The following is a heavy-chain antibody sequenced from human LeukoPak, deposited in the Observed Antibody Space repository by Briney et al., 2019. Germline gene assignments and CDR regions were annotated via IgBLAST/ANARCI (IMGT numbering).Heavy chain of an antibody. V-gene: IGHV4-61*01. CDR2: IYSSGST. CDR1: GGSVISGSYY. Sequence: LETLSLTCTVSGGSVISGSYYCSWIRQPPGKGLEWIGYIYSSGSTNYNPSLKSRVTISVDTSKNQFSLKLSSVTAADTAVYYCARRSSWAYYYYYMDVWGKGTTVTVSS. J-gene: IGHJ6*03. CDR3: ARRSSWAYYYYYMDV. D-gene: IGHD6-13*01.